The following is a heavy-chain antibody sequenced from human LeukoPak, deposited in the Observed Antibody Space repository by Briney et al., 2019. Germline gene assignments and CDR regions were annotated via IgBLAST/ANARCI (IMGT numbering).Heavy chain of an antibody. Sequence: PGGSLRLSCAASGFTFSSYGMHWVRQAPGKGLEWVAFIRYDGSNKYYADSVKGRFTISRDNSKNTLYLQMNSLRAEDTAVYYCAKDGRYGSGWYLDDYWGQGTLVTVSS. V-gene: IGHV3-30*02. CDR1: GFTFSSYG. D-gene: IGHD6-19*01. J-gene: IGHJ4*02. CDR2: IRYDGSNK. CDR3: AKDGRYGSGWYLDDY.